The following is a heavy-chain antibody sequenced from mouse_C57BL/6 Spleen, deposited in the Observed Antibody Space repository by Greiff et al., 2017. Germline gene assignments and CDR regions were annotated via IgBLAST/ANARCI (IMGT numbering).Heavy chain of an antibody. CDR3: TRGHYGNSFDY. Sequence: QVQLKQSGAELVRPGASVTLSCKASGYTFTDYEMHWVKQTPVHGLEWIGAIDPETGGTAYNQKFKGKAILTADKSSSTAYMELRSLTSEDSAVYYCTRGHYGNSFDYWGQGTTLTVSS. J-gene: IGHJ2*01. V-gene: IGHV1-15*01. CDR1: GYTFTDYE. CDR2: IDPETGGT. D-gene: IGHD2-1*01.